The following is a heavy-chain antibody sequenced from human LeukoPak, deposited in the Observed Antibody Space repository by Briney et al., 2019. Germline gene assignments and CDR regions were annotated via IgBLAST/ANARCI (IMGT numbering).Heavy chain of an antibody. V-gene: IGHV1-69*02. CDR3: ARHVETGYSSSWYEY. Sequence: SEKVSCKASGGTLSSYTIIWVRQAPGQGREWRGRIIPILGIENYAEKSQGRVTITADKSTSTAYTEQGSLSYGDKPAYSGARHVETGYSSSWYEYWGQGTLCTVSS. CDR2: IIPILGIE. CDR1: GGTLSSYT. J-gene: IGHJ4*02. D-gene: IGHD6-13*01.